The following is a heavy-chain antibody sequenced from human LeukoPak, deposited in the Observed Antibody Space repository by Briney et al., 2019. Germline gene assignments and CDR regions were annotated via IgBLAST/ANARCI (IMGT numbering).Heavy chain of an antibody. D-gene: IGHD3-3*01. V-gene: IGHV1-3*01. CDR2: INAGNGNT. Sequence: ASVKVSCKASGGTFTSYAMHWVRQAPGQRLEWMGWINAGNGNTKYSQKLQGRVTMTTDTSTSTAYMELRSLRSDDTAVYYCARDVHSQYYDFLLAAFDIWGQGTMVTVSS. CDR3: ARDVHSQYYDFLLAAFDI. J-gene: IGHJ3*02. CDR1: GGTFTSYA.